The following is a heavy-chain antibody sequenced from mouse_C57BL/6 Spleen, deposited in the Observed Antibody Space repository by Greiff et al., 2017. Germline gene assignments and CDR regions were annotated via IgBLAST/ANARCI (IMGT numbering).Heavy chain of an antibody. V-gene: IGHV1-50*01. CDR3: ARKLWTYSNFWYFDV. J-gene: IGHJ1*03. D-gene: IGHD2-5*01. Sequence: QVQLQQPGAELVKPGASVKLSCKASGYTFTSYWMPWVKQRPGQGLEWIGEIGPSDSYTNYNQKFKGKATLPVDTSSSTAYMQLSSLTSEDSAVYYCARKLWTYSNFWYFDVWGTRTTVTVSS. CDR1: GYTFTSYW. CDR2: IGPSDSYT.